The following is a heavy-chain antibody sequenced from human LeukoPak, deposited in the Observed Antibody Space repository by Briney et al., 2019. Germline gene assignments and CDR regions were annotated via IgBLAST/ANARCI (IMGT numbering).Heavy chain of an antibody. CDR2: IANDGREI. D-gene: IGHD5-12*01. CDR3: AGEIGRSRGYDY. Sequence: PGRSLRLSCAGPEFIFTTSLIHWVRQAPGKGLEWVTLIANDGREIYYSDSVKGRFTISRDNSEKRVYLQMNNLRTEDTAVYFCAGEIGRSRGYDYRGQGTLVTVSS. V-gene: IGHV3-30*04. CDR1: EFIFTTSL. J-gene: IGHJ4*02.